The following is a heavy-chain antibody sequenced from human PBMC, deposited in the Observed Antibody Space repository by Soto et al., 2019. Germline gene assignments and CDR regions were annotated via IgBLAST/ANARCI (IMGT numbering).Heavy chain of an antibody. J-gene: IGHJ6*03. CDR2: MNPNSGNT. CDR3: ARGGSTIFGVVIIDYYYYYMDV. D-gene: IGHD3-3*01. V-gene: IGHV1-8*01. Sequence: GASVKVSCKASGYTFTSYDINWVRQATGQGLEWMGWMNPNSGNTGYAQKFQGRVTMTRNTSISTAYMELSSLRSEDTAVHYCARGGSTIFGVVIIDYYYYYMDVWGKGTTVTVSS. CDR1: GYTFTSYD.